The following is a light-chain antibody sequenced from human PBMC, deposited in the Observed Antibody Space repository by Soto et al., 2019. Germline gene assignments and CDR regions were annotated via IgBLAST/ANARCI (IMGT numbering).Light chain of an antibody. J-gene: IGLJ2*01. CDR2: DVS. CDR1: SSDVGGYIY. Sequence: QSVLTQPASVSGSPGQSITISCTGTSSDVGGYIYVSWYQQHPGKAPKLMISDVSKRPSGVPDRFSGSKSGNTASLTISGLQAEDEADYYCCSYAGDLALFGGGTKVTVL. V-gene: IGLV2-11*01. CDR3: CSYAGDLAL.